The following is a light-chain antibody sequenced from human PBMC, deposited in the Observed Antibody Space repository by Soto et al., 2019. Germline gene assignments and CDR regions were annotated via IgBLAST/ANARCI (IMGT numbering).Light chain of an antibody. J-gene: IGLJ1*01. CDR1: SSNIGNNY. V-gene: IGLV1-51*01. CDR3: GTWDNRLSVLYV. CDR2: DNN. Sequence: QSVLTQPPSLSAAPGQKFTISCSGSSSNIGNNYVSWYQHLSGTAPTPLISDNNKRPSAIPDRFSGSKSGTSATLGITRLQTGDEAHSYCGTWDNRLSVLYVFGPGPKVTVL.